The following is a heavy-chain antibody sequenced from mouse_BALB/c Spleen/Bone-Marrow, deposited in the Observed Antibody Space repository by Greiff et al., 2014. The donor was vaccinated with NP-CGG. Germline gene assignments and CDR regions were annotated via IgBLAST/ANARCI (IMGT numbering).Heavy chain of an antibody. D-gene: IGHD2-3*01. Sequence: EVKLVESGGGLVQPGGSLKLSCAASGFTFSSYGMSWVRQTPDKRLELVATINSNGGSTYYPDSVKGRFTIARDNAKNTLYLQMSSLKSEDAAMYYCARERDGYCRDAMDYWGQGTSVTVSS. J-gene: IGHJ4*01. CDR1: GFTFSSYG. V-gene: IGHV5-6-3*01. CDR3: ARERDGYCRDAMDY. CDR2: INSNGGST.